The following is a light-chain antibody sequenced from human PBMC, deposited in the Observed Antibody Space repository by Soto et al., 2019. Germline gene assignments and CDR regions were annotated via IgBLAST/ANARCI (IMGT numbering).Light chain of an antibody. V-gene: IGKV3-15*01. J-gene: IGKJ4*01. CDR1: QSVSTR. CDR3: QPYNNWPLT. Sequence: EIVMTQSPATLSVSPGERVTLSCRASQSVSTRLAWYQHKPGQTPRLLIYDTSTRATGVPTRFSGSRSGAEFTLTINSLQSEDFAVYYCQPYNNWPLTFGGGTKVDIK. CDR2: DTS.